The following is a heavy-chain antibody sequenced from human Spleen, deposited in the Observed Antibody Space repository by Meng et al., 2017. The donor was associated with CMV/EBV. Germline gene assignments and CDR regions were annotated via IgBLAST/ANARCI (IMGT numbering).Heavy chain of an antibody. D-gene: IGHD5-18*01. CDR2: FYRDGSST. CDR3: AREEVQLWRNYYYYGMDV. J-gene: IGHJ6*02. Sequence: TLRSHWMDWGRQAPGKGLVWVSRFYRDGSSTSYAGSVKGRFTISRDNAKNTLYLQMNSLRAEDTAVYYCAREEVQLWRNYYYYGMDVWGQGTTVTVSS. CDR1: TLRSHW. V-gene: IGHV3-74*01.